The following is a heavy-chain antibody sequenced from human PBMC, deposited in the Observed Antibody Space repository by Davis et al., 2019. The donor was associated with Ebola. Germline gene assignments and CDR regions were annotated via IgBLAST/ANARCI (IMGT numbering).Heavy chain of an antibody. CDR1: RFTFSDYS. J-gene: IGHJ4*02. Sequence: PGGSLRLSCAASRFTFSDYSMNWVRQAPGKGLEWVSYISGVSGAIYYADSVKGRFTISRDNAKNSLYLQMNSLRDDDTAVYYCARAVVDIVATPYFDYWGQGTLVPVSS. D-gene: IGHD5-12*01. CDR3: ARAVVDIVATPYFDY. CDR2: ISGVSGAI. V-gene: IGHV3-48*02.